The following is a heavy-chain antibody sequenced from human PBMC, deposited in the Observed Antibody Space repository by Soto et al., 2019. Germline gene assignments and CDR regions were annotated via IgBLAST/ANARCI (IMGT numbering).Heavy chain of an antibody. CDR2: INHSGST. D-gene: IGHD4-17*01. CDR1: GGYFSGYY. J-gene: IGHJ4*02. V-gene: IGHV4-34*01. Sequence: PSETLSLTCAVYGGYFSGYYWSWIRQPPGKGLEWIGEINHSGSTNYNPSLKSRVTISVDTSKNQFSLKLSSVTAADTAVYYCARVGATTVTYFDYWGQGTLVTLSS. CDR3: ARVGATTVTYFDY.